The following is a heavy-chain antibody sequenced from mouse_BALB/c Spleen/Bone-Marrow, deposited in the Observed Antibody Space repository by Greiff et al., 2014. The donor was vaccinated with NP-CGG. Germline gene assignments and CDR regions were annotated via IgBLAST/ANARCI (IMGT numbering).Heavy chain of an antibody. D-gene: IGHD2-3*01. V-gene: IGHV14-3*02. J-gene: IGHJ3*01. Sequence: VQLQQSGAEFVKPGASVKLSCTASGFKIKDTYMHWVKRRPEKGLEWIGRIYPANDNTKYDPKFQGKATITADKSSNTAYLQLSGLTSGNTAVYYCARADGYYTWFAYGGQGTLVTVSA. CDR1: GFKIKDTY. CDR2: IYPANDNT. CDR3: ARADGYYTWFAY.